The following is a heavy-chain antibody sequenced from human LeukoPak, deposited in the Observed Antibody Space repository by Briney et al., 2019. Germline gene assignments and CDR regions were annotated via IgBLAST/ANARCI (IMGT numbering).Heavy chain of an antibody. CDR3: ARASPGEVRATILDY. V-gene: IGHV4-59*01. CDR1: GGFISSYY. CDR2: IYYSGST. Sequence: PSETLSLTCTVSGGFISSYYWSWIRQPPVKVLEWIGYIYYSGSTNYNPSLKSRVTISVDTSKNQFSLKLSSVTAADTAVYYCARASPGEVRATILDYWGQGTLVTVSS. J-gene: IGHJ4*02. D-gene: IGHD1-26*01.